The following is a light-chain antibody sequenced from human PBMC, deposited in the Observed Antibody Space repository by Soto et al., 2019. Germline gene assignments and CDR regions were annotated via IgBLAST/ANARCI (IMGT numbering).Light chain of an antibody. CDR2: DVR. Sequence: QSALTQPRSVSGSPGQSVTISCTGTSSDVGGYNYVSWYQQHPGKAPKLMIYDVRKRHSGVPDRFSGSKSGNTASLTISGLQAEDEADYYCCSYAGSYSYVLGTVTKLTVL. V-gene: IGLV2-11*01. CDR1: SSDVGGYNY. J-gene: IGLJ1*01. CDR3: CSYAGSYSYV.